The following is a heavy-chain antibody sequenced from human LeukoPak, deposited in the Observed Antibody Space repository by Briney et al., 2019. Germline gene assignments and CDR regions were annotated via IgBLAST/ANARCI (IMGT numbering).Heavy chain of an antibody. V-gene: IGHV4-59*01. CDR3: ARRYYYGSSGFPHYWYFDL. Sequence: SETLSLICTVSGGSISSYYWSWIRQPPGKGLEWIGYIYYSGSTNYNPSLKSRVTISVDTSKNQFSLKLSSVTAADTAVYYCARRYYYGSSGFPHYWYFDLWGRGTLVTVSS. CDR1: GGSISSYY. CDR2: IYYSGST. D-gene: IGHD3-22*01. J-gene: IGHJ2*01.